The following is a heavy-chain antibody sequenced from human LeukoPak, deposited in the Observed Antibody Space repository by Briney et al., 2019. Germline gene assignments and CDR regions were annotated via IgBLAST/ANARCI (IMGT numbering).Heavy chain of an antibody. D-gene: IGHD3-10*01. CDR3: ARLYYGSGTTNDY. V-gene: IGHV3-66*04. J-gene: IGHJ4*02. CDR2: NYIGGST. CDR1: GFTVSSNY. Sequence: GGTLRLSCAASGFTVSSNYMSWVRHAPGKGLERDSVNYIGGSTYYADSAKGRFTISRYNSKNTLYLQMNSLRAEDTAVYYCARLYYGSGTTNDYWGQGTLVTVSS.